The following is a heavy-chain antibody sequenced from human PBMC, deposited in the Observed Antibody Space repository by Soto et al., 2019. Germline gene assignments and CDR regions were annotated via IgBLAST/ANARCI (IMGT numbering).Heavy chain of an antibody. V-gene: IGHV4-4*02. Sequence: QVQLQESGPGLVKPSGTLSLTCAVSGGSISSSNWWSWVRQPPGKGLEWIGEIYHSGSTNYNPSLKSRATISVDKSKNQLSLELSSVTAADTAVYSCARGGGGSYYAFDIWGQGTMVTVSS. D-gene: IGHD1-26*01. CDR2: IYHSGST. J-gene: IGHJ3*02. CDR1: GGSISSSNW. CDR3: ARGGGGSYYAFDI.